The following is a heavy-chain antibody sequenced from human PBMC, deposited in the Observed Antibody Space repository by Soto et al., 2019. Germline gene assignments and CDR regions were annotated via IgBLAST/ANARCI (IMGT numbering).Heavy chain of an antibody. CDR3: AKEVWSGPMDV. Sequence: QVQLVESGGGVVQPGRSLRLSCAASGFTFSSYGMHWVRQAPGKGLEWVAVISYDGRNKNYADSVKGPFTISRDNSENTQYRQMNSLRAEDTAVYYCAKEVWSGPMDVWGQGTTVTFSS. J-gene: IGHJ6*02. D-gene: IGHD3-3*01. CDR2: ISYDGRNK. V-gene: IGHV3-30*18. CDR1: GFTFSSYG.